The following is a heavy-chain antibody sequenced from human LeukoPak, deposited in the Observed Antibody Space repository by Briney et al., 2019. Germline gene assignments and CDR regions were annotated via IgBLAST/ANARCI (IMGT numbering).Heavy chain of an antibody. CDR1: GFTLRDYA. D-gene: IGHD5-18*01. CDR2: ISGNGAT. J-gene: IGHJ4*01. CDR3: ARVSVPIFDISYGYPFDC. V-gene: IGHV3-23*01. Sequence: GGSLRLSCAAAGFTLRDYAMHWVRKAPGKGLEWVSAISGNGATYYAASVKGRFTISRHTSRCALYLLMNNLRVEDTAAYYCARVSVPIFDISYGYPFDCWGQGTLVAVSS.